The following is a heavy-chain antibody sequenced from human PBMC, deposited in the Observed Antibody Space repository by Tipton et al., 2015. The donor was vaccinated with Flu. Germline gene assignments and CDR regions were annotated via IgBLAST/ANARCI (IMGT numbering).Heavy chain of an antibody. V-gene: IGHV4-38-2*02. D-gene: IGHD6-6*01. Sequence: GLVKPSETLSLTCNVSGYSITTGYYWGWIRRPPGKGLEWIGSFYHSGITYYNPSLKRRVTISVDTSKNQFSLTLSSVTAADTAIYYCARRPYMSSSDLYAFDIWGQGTMVTVSS. CDR3: ARRPYMSSSDLYAFDI. J-gene: IGHJ3*02. CDR1: GYSITTGYY. CDR2: FYHSGIT.